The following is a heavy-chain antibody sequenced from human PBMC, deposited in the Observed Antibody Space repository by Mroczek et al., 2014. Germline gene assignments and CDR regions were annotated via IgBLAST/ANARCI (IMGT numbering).Heavy chain of an antibody. CDR2: ISYDGSNK. V-gene: IGHV3-30-3*01. Sequence: QVQLVQSGGGVVQPGRSLRLSCAASGFTFSSYAMHWVRQAPGKGLEWVAVISYDGSNKYYADSVKGRFTISRDNSKNTLYLQMNSLRAEDTAVYYCARVGKYSGSFGSLDYWGQGTLVTVSS. J-gene: IGHJ4*02. CDR1: GFTFSSYA. D-gene: IGHD1-26*01. CDR3: ARVGKYSGSFGSLDY.